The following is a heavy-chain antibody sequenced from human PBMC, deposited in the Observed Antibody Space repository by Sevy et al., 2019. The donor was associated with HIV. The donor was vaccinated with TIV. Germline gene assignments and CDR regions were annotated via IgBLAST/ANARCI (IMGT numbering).Heavy chain of an antibody. CDR2: ISSSSSYI. Sequence: GGSLRLSCAASGFTFSSYSMNWVRQAPGKGLEWVSSISSSSSYIYYADSVKSRFTISRDNAKNSLYLQMNSLRAEDTAVYYCARDGYSYGYPDYYYGMDVWGQGTTVTVSS. V-gene: IGHV3-21*01. J-gene: IGHJ6*02. CDR3: ARDGYSYGYPDYYYGMDV. D-gene: IGHD5-18*01. CDR1: GFTFSSYS.